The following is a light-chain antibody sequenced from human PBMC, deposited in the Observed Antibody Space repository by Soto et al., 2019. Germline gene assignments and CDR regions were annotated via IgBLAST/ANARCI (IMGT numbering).Light chain of an antibody. Sequence: EMVMTQSTATLSVAPEDRVTLSGSASQNVRRNIAWYQQKPGQAPSLLIFGAITRATGIPARFSGSGSGTEFTLTISSLQSEDSAIYYCQQYDVWPPRTFGQGTKV. CDR1: QNVRRN. CDR2: GAI. CDR3: QQYDVWPPRT. J-gene: IGKJ1*01. V-gene: IGKV3-15*01.